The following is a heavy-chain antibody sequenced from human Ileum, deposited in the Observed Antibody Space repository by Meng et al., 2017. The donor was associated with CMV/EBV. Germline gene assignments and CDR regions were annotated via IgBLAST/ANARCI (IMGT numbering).Heavy chain of an antibody. D-gene: IGHD3-3*01. J-gene: IGHJ4*02. V-gene: IGHV3-21*01. CDR2: ISSSSSYI. Sequence: GGSLRLSCAASGFTFSSYSMNWVRQAPGKGLEWVSYISSSSSYIYYADSVKGRFTISRDNAKNSLYLQMNSLRAEDTAVYYCARDLIGYYDFWSGYDWDYWGQGTLVTVSS. CDR3: ARDLIGYYDFWSGYDWDY. CDR1: GFTFSSYS.